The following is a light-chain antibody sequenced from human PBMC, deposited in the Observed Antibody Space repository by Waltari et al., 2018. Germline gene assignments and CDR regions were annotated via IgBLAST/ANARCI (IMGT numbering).Light chain of an antibody. CDR1: KLGDKY. CDR2: QDS. CDR3: QAWDSSTVV. J-gene: IGLJ2*01. V-gene: IGLV3-1*01. Sequence: SYELTQPPSVSVSPGPTASITCSGDKLGDKYACWYQQEPGQSPVLVIYQDSKRPSGIPERCSGPNAGNTATLTISGTQAMDEADYYCQAWDSSTVVFGGGTKLTVL.